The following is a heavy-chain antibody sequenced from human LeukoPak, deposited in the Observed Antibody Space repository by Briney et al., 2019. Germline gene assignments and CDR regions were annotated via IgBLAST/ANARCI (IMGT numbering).Heavy chain of an antibody. V-gene: IGHV1-8*01. J-gene: IGHJ3*02. CDR2: MNPNSGNT. Sequence: ASVKVSCKASGYTFTNYDINWVREATGQGLEWMGWMNPNSGNTGYAKKFQGRVTMTRNTSISTAYMELSSLRSEDTALYYCARAKNPLVVPADAFDIWGPGTRVTVSS. CDR1: GYTFTNYD. CDR3: ARAKNPLVVPADAFDI. D-gene: IGHD2-2*01.